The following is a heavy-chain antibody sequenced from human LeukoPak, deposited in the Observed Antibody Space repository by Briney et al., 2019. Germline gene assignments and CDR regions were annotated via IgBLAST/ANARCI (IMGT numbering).Heavy chain of an antibody. Sequence: GESLKISCKGSGYSFTSYWIGWVRQMPGKGLEWMGIIYPGDSDTRYSPSFQGQVTISADKSISTAYLQWSSLKASDTAMYYCARHVSLGYCSGGSCPADFAYLDLGTLVNASS. CDR3: ARHVSLGYCSGGSCPADFAY. D-gene: IGHD2-15*01. CDR1: GYSFTSYW. CDR2: IYPGDSDT. V-gene: IGHV5-51*01. J-gene: IGHJ4*02.